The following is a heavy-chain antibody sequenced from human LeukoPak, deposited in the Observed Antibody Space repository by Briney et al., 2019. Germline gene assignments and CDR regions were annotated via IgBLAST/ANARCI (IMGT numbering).Heavy chain of an antibody. CDR3: ARDKGGSGDF. J-gene: IGHJ4*02. Sequence: ASVKVSCKTSGYTFTGYYMHWVRQAPGQGLEWMGWINPNSGGTNYAQKFQGRVTMTTDTSTSTAYMELRSLRSDDAAIYYCARDKGGSGDFWGQGTLVTVSS. D-gene: IGHD3-16*01. V-gene: IGHV1-2*02. CDR1: GYTFTGYY. CDR2: INPNSGGT.